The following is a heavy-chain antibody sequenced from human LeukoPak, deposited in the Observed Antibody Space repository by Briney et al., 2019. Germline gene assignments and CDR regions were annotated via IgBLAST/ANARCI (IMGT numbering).Heavy chain of an antibody. V-gene: IGHV3-53*04. D-gene: IGHD6-6*01. CDR3: ARPPTPYSSSGY. Sequence: XSXXXXGFTXXXNYMSWVRQAPGKGLEWVSVIYSGGSTYYADSVKGRFTISRHNSKNTLYLQMNSLRAEDTAVYYCARPPTPYSSSGYWGQGTLVTVSS. J-gene: IGHJ4*02. CDR2: IYSGGST. CDR1: GFTXXXNY.